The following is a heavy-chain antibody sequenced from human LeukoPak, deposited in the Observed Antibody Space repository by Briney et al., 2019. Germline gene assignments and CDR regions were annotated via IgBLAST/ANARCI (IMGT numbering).Heavy chain of an antibody. CDR2: IKSKADGGTA. J-gene: IGHJ4*02. D-gene: IGHD3-16*02. CDR1: GFTFTNAW. CDR3: STDYSYVWGSFRFRY. Sequence: KPGGSLRLSCAASGFTFTNAWMSWIRQAPGKGLEWVGRIKSKADGGTADYAAPVKGRFTISRDDSKNTLYLQMNSFKTEDTAVYYCSTDYSYVWGSFRFRYWGQGTLVTVSS. V-gene: IGHV3-15*01.